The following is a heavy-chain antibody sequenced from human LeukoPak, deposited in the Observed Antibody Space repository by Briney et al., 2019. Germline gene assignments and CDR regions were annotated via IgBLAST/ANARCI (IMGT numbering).Heavy chain of an antibody. V-gene: IGHV5-51*01. J-gene: IGHJ6*03. D-gene: IGHD5-18*01. CDR1: GYSFTTHW. CDR2: IYPGDSDT. Sequence: GESLKISCKASGYSFTTHWIGWVRQMPGKGLEWMGIIYPGDSDTRYSPSFQGQVTISADKSISTAYLQWSSLKASDTAMYYCARLSGYGYELYYMDVWGKGTTVIVSS. CDR3: ARLSGYGYELYYMDV.